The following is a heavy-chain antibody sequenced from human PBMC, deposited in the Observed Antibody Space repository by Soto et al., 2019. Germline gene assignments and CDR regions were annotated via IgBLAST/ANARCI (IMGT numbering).Heavy chain of an antibody. Sequence: SETLSLTCTVSGGSISSGGYYRSWIRQHPGKGLEWIGLFYYSGNTYYNPSLKSRVTISVDTSKNQFSLKVSSVTAADTAVYYCARGASKDYYYNYYGMDVWGQGTTVTVSS. V-gene: IGHV4-31*03. CDR2: FYYSGNT. CDR1: GGSISSGGYY. CDR3: ARGASKDYYYNYYGMDV. D-gene: IGHD2-15*01. J-gene: IGHJ6*01.